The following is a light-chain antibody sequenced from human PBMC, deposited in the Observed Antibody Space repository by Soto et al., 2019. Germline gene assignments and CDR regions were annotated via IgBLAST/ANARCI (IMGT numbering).Light chain of an antibody. CDR1: QNIDMY. V-gene: IGKV1-39*01. Sequence: DIHMTQSPSSLSASVGDTVTITCRASQNIDMYLNWYQQKPGKAPRVLISGASNLQSGVPSRFSGSGSGTDFTLTISSLQSEDFASYFCQHTFNSPPCTFGQGTKVDIK. CDR3: QHTFNSPPCT. CDR2: GAS. J-gene: IGKJ1*01.